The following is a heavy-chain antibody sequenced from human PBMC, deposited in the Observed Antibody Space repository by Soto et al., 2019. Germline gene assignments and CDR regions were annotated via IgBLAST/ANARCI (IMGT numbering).Heavy chain of an antibody. CDR3: ARCYEIPNFGY. CDR1: GYSISSGYY. J-gene: IGHJ4*02. D-gene: IGHD3-3*01. Sequence: SETLSLTCGVSGYSISSGYYWGWIRQSPGKGLEWIGSIYHSRDTYYNPSLESRVTISVDTSKNQFSLSLTSVTAADTAVYYCARCYEIPNFGYWGQGTLVTVSS. CDR2: IYHSRDT. V-gene: IGHV4-38-2*01.